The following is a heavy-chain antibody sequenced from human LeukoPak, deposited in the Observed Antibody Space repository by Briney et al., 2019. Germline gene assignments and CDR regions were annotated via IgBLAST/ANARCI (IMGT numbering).Heavy chain of an antibody. CDR2: IYYSGST. J-gene: IGHJ5*02. CDR3: ARVYYYDSSGSGEVFDP. CDR1: GGSISSSSYY. V-gene: IGHV4-61*01. Sequence: SETLSLTCTVSGGSISSSSYYWSWIRQPPGKGLEWIGYIYYSGSTNYNPSLKSRVTISVDTSKNQFSLKLSSVTAADTAVYYCARVYYYDSSGSGEVFDPWGQGTLVTVSS. D-gene: IGHD3-22*01.